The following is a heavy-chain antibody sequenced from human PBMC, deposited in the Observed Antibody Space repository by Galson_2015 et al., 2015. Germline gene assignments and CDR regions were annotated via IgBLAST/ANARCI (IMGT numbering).Heavy chain of an antibody. CDR2: IYHSGST. J-gene: IGHJ4*02. CDR1: GYSISSGYY. V-gene: IGHV4-38-2*02. CDR3: ARDSGYSYGYVFDY. Sequence: ETLSLTCAVSGYSISSGYYWGWIRQPPGKGLEWIGSIYHSGSTYYNPSLKSRVTISVDTSKNQFSLKLSSVTAADTAVYYCARDSGYSYGYVFDYWGQGTLVTVSS. D-gene: IGHD5-18*01.